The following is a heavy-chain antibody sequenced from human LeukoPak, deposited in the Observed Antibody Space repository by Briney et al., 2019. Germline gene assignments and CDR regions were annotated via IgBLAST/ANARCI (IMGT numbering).Heavy chain of an antibody. CDR2: ISPSGGDT. CDR3: ARGGTAVTTNYFDY. J-gene: IGHJ4*02. D-gene: IGHD1-1*01. Sequence: ASVKVSCKPSGYTFTTYYLHWVRQAPGQGLEWIGVISPSGGDTTYAQRFQGRLTMTRDTSTSTVYMEVSSLRSDDTAVYYCARGGTAVTTNYFDYWGQGTLITVSS. CDR1: GYTFTTYY. V-gene: IGHV1-46*01.